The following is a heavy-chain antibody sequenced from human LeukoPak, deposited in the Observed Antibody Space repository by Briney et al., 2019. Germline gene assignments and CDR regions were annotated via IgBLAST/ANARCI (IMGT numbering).Heavy chain of an antibody. J-gene: IGHJ4*02. CDR2: IWYDGSNK. D-gene: IGHD3-3*01. Sequence: GGSLRFSCAASGFTFSSYGMHWVRQAPGKGLEWVAVIWYDGSNKYYADSVKGRFTISRDNSKNTLYLQMNSLRAEDTAVYYCARAQTIFGVAYYFDYWGQGTLVTVSS. CDR3: ARAQTIFGVAYYFDY. CDR1: GFTFSSYG. V-gene: IGHV3-33*01.